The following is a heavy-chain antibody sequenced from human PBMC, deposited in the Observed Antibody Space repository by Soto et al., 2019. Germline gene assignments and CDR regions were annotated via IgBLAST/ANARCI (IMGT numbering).Heavy chain of an antibody. J-gene: IGHJ4*02. V-gene: IGHV5-51*01. CDR2: IYPGYSDT. CDR1: GYSFTNYW. D-gene: IGHD3-10*01. CDR3: ARHFYDYLDY. Sequence: ESLKISCKVSGYSFTNYWIAWVRQMPGKGLGWMWIIYPGYSDTRYSPSCQGQVIISVDKSINTASVQWSSLEASDTAMYYCARHFYDYLDYWGQGPRFTVSS.